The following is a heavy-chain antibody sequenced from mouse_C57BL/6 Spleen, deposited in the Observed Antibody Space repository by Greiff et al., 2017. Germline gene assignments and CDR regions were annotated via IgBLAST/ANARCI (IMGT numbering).Heavy chain of an antibody. CDR2: ISSGGSYT. D-gene: IGHD2-4*01. CDR3: ARHEGYDYDRWYFDV. V-gene: IGHV5-6*01. Sequence: EVQGVESGGDLVKPGGSLKLSCAASGFTFSSYGMSWVRQTPDKRLEWVATISSGGSYTYYPDSVKGRFTISRDNAKNTLYLQMSSLKSEDTAMYYCARHEGYDYDRWYFDVWGTGTTVTVSS. J-gene: IGHJ1*03. CDR1: GFTFSSYG.